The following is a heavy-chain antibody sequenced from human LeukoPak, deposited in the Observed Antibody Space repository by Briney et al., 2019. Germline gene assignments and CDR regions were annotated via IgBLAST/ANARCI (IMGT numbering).Heavy chain of an antibody. D-gene: IGHD2-8*01. J-gene: IGHJ4*02. CDR3: ARTTSNGSADY. CDR1: GGSISGYY. Sequence: SETLSLTCTVSGGSISGYYWSWIRQPPGKGLEWIGYIYYRGNANYNPSLKSRVTISMDTPKNKFSLKVSSVTDADTALYFCARTTSNGSADYWGQGTQVTVSA. V-gene: IGHV4-59*08. CDR2: IYYRGNA.